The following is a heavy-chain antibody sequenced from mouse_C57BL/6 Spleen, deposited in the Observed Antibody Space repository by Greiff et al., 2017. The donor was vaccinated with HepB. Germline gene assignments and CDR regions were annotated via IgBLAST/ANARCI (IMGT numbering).Heavy chain of an antibody. Sequence: QVHVKQPGAELVMPGASVKLSCKASGYTFTSYWMHWVKQRPGQGLEWIGEIDPSDSYTNYNQKFKGKSTLTVDKSSSTAYMQLSSLTSEDSAVYYCAIPSYYYGSYYAMDYWGQGTSVTVSS. D-gene: IGHD1-1*01. J-gene: IGHJ4*01. CDR1: GYTFTSYW. V-gene: IGHV1-69*01. CDR3: AIPSYYYGSYYAMDY. CDR2: IDPSDSYT.